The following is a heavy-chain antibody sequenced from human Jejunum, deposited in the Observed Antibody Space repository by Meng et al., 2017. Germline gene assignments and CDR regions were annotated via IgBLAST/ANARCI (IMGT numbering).Heavy chain of an antibody. V-gene: IGHV4-34*01. J-gene: IGHJ4*02. CDR3: AIGGPGPRLLN. CDR2: INHNGSP. Sequence: QVHLQQWGARLLKPSETLSLTCAVYGGSFSGYYWTWIRQPPGKGLEWIGEINHNGSPYYNPSLNNRVTMSVDTSKNQLSLKLSSVTAADTAVYYCAIGGPGPRLLNWGQGTLVTVSS. D-gene: IGHD1-14*01. CDR1: GGSFSGYY.